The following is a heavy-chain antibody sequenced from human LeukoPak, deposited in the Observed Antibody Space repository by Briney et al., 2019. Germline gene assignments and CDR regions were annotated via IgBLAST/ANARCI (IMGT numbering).Heavy chain of an antibody. CDR3: TRGGAHYDRRGYSENTFDI. J-gene: IGHJ3*02. V-gene: IGHV3-11*01. CDR2: ISSSANTI. D-gene: IGHD3-22*01. Sequence: GGSLRLSCAASGFTFSDYYMNWIRQAPGKGLEWVSYISSSANTIYYADSVKGRFTISRDNAKNSLYLQMNSLRAEDTAVYYCTRGGAHYDRRGYSENTFDIWGQGTVVTVSS. CDR1: GFTFSDYY.